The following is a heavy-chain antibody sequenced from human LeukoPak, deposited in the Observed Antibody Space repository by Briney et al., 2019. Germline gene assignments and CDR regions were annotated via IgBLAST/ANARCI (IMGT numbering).Heavy chain of an antibody. Sequence: GASVKVSCKASGGTFSSYAISWVRQAPGQGLEWMGGIIPIFGTANYAQKFQGRVTITADESTSTAYMELSSLRSEDTAVYYCARGSPTAYAGAFDIWGQGTMVTVSS. CDR1: GGTFSSYA. V-gene: IGHV1-69*01. D-gene: IGHD5-18*01. J-gene: IGHJ3*02. CDR2: IIPIFGTA. CDR3: ARGSPTAYAGAFDI.